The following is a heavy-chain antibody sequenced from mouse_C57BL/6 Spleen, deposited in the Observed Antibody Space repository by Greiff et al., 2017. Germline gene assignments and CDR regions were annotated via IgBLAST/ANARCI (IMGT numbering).Heavy chain of an antibody. CDR3: ARDYGSSGDFDV. CDR2: IYPGDGDT. CDR1: GYAFSSSW. D-gene: IGHD1-1*01. V-gene: IGHV1-82*01. Sequence: QVQLQQSGPELVKPGASVKISCKASGYAFSSSWMNWVKQRPGKGLEWIGRIYPGDGDTNYNGKFKGKATLTADKSSSTAYMQLSSLTSEDSAVYFCARDYGSSGDFDVWGTGTTVTVSS. J-gene: IGHJ1*03.